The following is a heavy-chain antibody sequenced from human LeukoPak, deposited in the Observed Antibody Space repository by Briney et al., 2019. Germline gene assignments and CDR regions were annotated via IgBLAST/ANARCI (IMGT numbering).Heavy chain of an antibody. V-gene: IGHV4-34*01. CDR1: GGSFSDYY. CDR3: ARIQLWPLHYFDY. Sequence: PSETLSLTCAVYGGSFSDYYWSWIRQPPGKGLEWFGEINHSGDTKYNPSLKSRVTISVDTSKNQFSLKVSSVTAADTAVYYCARIQLWPLHYFDYWGQGTLVTVSS. D-gene: IGHD5-18*01. J-gene: IGHJ4*02. CDR2: INHSGDT.